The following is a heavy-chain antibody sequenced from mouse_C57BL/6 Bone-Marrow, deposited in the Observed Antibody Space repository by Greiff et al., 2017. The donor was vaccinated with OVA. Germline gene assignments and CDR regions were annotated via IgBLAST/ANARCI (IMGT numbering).Heavy chain of an antibody. CDR3: ASPLWLRRGAWFAY. V-gene: IGHV5-2*01. D-gene: IGHD2-2*01. CDR1: EYEFPSHD. CDR2: INSDGGST. Sequence: VQLKESGGGLVQPGESLKLSCESNEYEFPSHDMSWVRKTPEKRLELVAAINSDGGSTYYPDTMERRFIISRDNTKKTLYLQMSSLRSEDTALYYCASPLWLRRGAWFAYWGQGTLVTVSA. J-gene: IGHJ3*01.